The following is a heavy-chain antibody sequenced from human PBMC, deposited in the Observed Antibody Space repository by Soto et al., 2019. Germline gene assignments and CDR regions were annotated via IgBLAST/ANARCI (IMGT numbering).Heavy chain of an antibody. CDR1: GDSIFGGDYY. D-gene: IGHD1-1*01. CDR3: ARDVGSTILKRNDALGI. Sequence: PSETLSLTCTVSGDSIFGGDYYWSWIRQAPGKGLQWVGSIYYSCRTYYNPSLESRIAMTVDTSQNQFSLKLSSVTAADSAVYFCARDVGSTILKRNDALGIWRQGSMVTVSS. J-gene: IGHJ3*02. V-gene: IGHV4-30-4*01. CDR2: IYYSCRT.